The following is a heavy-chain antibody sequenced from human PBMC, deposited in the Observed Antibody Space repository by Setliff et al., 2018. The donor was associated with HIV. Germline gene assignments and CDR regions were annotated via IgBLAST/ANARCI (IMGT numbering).Heavy chain of an antibody. Sequence: PSETLSLTCSVSGYFISNGYYWSWIRQPPGKGLEWIGSIYYSGSTYYNPSLKSRVTISVDTSKNQFSLKLSSVTAADAAVYYCASRVYYYDSSGYLREEGFDPWGQGTLVTVSS. CDR1: GYFISNGYY. V-gene: IGHV4-38-2*02. CDR2: IYYSGST. D-gene: IGHD3-22*01. J-gene: IGHJ5*02. CDR3: ASRVYYYDSSGYLREEGFDP.